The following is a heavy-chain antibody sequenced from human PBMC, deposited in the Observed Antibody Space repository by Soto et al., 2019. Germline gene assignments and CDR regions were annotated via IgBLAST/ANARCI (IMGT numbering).Heavy chain of an antibody. Sequence: LSLTCTVSGGSFSSGGYYWSWIRQLPGKGLEWIGYIYYSGSTYYNPPLKSRFTISLDTSKNQFSLKLSSVTAADTAVYYCARATSFSGHHGYWGQGTLVTVSS. J-gene: IGHJ4*02. CDR1: GGSFSSGGYY. V-gene: IGHV4-31*03. CDR3: ARATSFSGHHGY. CDR2: IYYSGST. D-gene: IGHD2-8*02.